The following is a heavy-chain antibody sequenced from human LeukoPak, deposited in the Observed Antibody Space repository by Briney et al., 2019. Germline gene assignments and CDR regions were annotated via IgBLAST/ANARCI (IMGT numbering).Heavy chain of an antibody. J-gene: IGHJ4*02. CDR2: IYYSGST. D-gene: IGHD2-15*01. CDR3: ARGPLVAATH. Sequence: SETLSLTCTVSGGSISSYYWGWIRQPPGKGLEWIGSIYYSGSTYYNPSLKSRVTISVDTSKNQFSLKLSSVTAADTAVYYCARGPLVAATHWGQGTLVTVSS. CDR1: GGSISSYY. V-gene: IGHV4-39*01.